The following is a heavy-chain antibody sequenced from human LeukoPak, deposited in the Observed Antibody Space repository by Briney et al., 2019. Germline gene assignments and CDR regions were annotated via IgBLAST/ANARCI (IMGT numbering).Heavy chain of an antibody. J-gene: IGHJ1*01. V-gene: IGHV3-23*01. CDR2: ISGSGASA. CDR3: ASQPGLEGDQVYFHH. D-gene: IGHD2-2*01. CDR1: GFTFSSYA. Sequence: TGGSLRLSCAASGFTFSSYAMSWVRQAPGKGLEWVSGISGSGASANYADSVKGRFTISRDNSKNTMYLQMNSLRVEDTALYYCASQPGLEGDQVYFHHWGQGTLVTVSS.